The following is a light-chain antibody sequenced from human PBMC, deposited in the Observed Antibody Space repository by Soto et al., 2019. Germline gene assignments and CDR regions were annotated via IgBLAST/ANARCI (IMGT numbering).Light chain of an antibody. CDR2: DAS. Sequence: EFVLTQSPATLSLSPGEGASLSCWASQSVGTYMAWYQHKPGQPPRLLIYDASKRATGIPARFSGSGSGTNFTFTISSLEPADFALYFCQLRSSWPPYTFAQGKKVEMK. CDR3: QLRSSWPPYT. CDR1: QSVGTY. V-gene: IGKV3-11*01. J-gene: IGKJ2*01.